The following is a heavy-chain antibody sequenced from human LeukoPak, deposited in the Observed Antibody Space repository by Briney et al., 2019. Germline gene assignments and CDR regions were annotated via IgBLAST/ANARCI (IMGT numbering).Heavy chain of an antibody. CDR2: MNPNSGYT. CDR3: ARGRGSIVSTRYFVTFDS. V-gene: IGHV1-8*01. CDR1: GYTFTSDD. Sequence: AASVKVSCKASGYTFTSDDINWVRQATGQGLEWMGWMNPNSGYTGNAQKFQGRITMTRNTSISTAYMELSSLRSEDAAIYYCARGRGSIVSTRYFVTFDSWGQGTLLSVSS. J-gene: IGHJ4*02. D-gene: IGHD3-9*01.